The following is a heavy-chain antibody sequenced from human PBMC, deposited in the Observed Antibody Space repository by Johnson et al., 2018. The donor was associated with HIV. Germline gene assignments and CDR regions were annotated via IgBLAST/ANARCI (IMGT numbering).Heavy chain of an antibody. CDR3: AKAFSTFHDAFDI. V-gene: IGHV3-23*04. J-gene: IGHJ3*02. Sequence: EVHLVESGGGLVQPGGSLRLSCAASGFTFSSYAMSWVRQAPGKGLEWVSAISGSGGSTYYADSVKGRFTISRDNSKNTLFLQMNSLRAEDTAVYFCAKAFSTFHDAFDIWGQGTMVTVSS. CDR1: GFTFSSYA. CDR2: ISGSGGST. D-gene: IGHD2/OR15-2a*01.